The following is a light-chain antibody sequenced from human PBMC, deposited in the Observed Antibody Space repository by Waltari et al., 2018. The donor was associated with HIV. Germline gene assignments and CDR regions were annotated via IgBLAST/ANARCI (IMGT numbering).Light chain of an antibody. J-gene: IGKJ2*01. V-gene: IGKV1-33*01. CDR3: QHYANGPYT. Sequence: DILITQSPSSLSAFVGDRVNITCQASQHIRKYLTWYQQKPGEAPKVLIYDASHMATGIPSRFSGNTSGTHFTFTISSLQPEDVATYYCQHYANGPYTFGQGTKLEMK. CDR1: QHIRKY. CDR2: DAS.